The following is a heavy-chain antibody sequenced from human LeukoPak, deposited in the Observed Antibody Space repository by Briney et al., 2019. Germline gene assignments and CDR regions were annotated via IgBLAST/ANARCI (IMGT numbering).Heavy chain of an antibody. D-gene: IGHD6-19*01. CDR2: INEGGGLT. CDR1: GLTFSASW. Sequence: GESLRLSCAASGLTFSASWMTWVRQAPGKGLEWVTIINEGGGLTFYVDSVKGRFSISRDNSKNSLSLQMSTLRVEDTAMYYCARVGRNGWDFDHWGQGTLVTVSS. CDR3: ARVGRNGWDFDH. J-gene: IGHJ4*02. V-gene: IGHV3-7*01.